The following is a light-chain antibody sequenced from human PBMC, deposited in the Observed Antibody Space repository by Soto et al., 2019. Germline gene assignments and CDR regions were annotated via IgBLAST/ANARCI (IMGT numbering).Light chain of an antibody. V-gene: IGKV3-11*01. CDR1: QSVSSY. Sequence: EIVLTQSPVTLSVSPGERATLSCLASQSVSSYLAWYQQKPGQAPGLLIYGAFTRATGIPARFSGTGSGTDFTLTITSLEPEDFAFYYCQQRTNWPRFTFGPGTKVDIK. CDR2: GAF. J-gene: IGKJ3*01. CDR3: QQRTNWPRFT.